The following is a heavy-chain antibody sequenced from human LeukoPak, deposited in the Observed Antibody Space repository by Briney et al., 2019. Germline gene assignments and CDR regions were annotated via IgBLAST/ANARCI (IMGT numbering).Heavy chain of an antibody. D-gene: IGHD6-13*01. CDR3: ARVAPSSLCFDY. CDR1: GYTFTSYD. V-gene: IGHV1-8*01. J-gene: IGHJ4*02. Sequence: ASVKVSCKASGYTFTSYDINWVRQATGQGLEWMGWMNPNSGNTGYAQKFQGRVTMTRNTSISTAYMELSSLRSEDTAVYYCARVAPSSLCFDYWGQGTLVTVSS. CDR2: MNPNSGNT.